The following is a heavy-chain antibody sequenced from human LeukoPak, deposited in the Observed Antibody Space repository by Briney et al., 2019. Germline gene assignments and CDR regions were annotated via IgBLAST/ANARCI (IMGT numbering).Heavy chain of an antibody. D-gene: IGHD4-17*01. V-gene: IGHV3-21*01. J-gene: IGHJ4*02. Sequence: PGGSLRLSCAASGFSFSSYAMSWVRQAPGKGLEWVSSISSSSSYIYYADSVKGRFTISRDNAKNSLYLQMNSLRAEDTAVYYCAREPVTGSVDWGQGTLVTVSS. CDR3: AREPVTGSVD. CDR2: ISSSSSYI. CDR1: GFSFSSYA.